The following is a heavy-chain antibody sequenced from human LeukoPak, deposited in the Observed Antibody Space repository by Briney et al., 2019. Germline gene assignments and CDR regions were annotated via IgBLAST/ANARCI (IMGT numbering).Heavy chain of an antibody. CDR1: GFTFGDYS. D-gene: IGHD5-12*01. V-gene: IGHV3-48*04. CDR2: VGISSGNT. J-gene: IGHJ4*02. CDR3: ARDHRYAFDN. Sequence: QAGGSLRLSCAASGFTFGDYSMNWVRQAPGKGLEWISYVGISSGNTKYADSVKGRFTISGDSAKNSVFLQMNSLRVEDTAVYYCARDHRYAFDNWGQGTLVTVSS.